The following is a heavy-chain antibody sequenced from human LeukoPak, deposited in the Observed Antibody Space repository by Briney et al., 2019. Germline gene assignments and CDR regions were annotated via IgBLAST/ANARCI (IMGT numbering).Heavy chain of an antibody. Sequence: GGSLRLSCAASGFTFGDYGMSWVRQAPGKGLEWVSGINWNGGSTGYADSVKGRFTISRDNAKNFLSLQMNSLRAEDTALYYCARGPNTYFYDISGYYYVNYFDHWGQGTLVTVSS. CDR3: ARGPNTYFYDISGYYYVNYFDH. D-gene: IGHD3-22*01. V-gene: IGHV3-20*04. CDR2: INWNGGST. J-gene: IGHJ4*02. CDR1: GFTFGDYG.